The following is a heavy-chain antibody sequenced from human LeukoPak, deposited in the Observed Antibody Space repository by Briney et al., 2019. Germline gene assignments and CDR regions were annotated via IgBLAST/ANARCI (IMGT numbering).Heavy chain of an antibody. V-gene: IGHV1-46*01. CDR1: GYTFTSYY. J-gene: IGHJ4*02. Sequence: GASVKVSCKASGYTFTSYYMHWVRQAPGQGLEWMGIINPSGGSTSYAQKFQGRVTMTRDTSTSTVYMELSSLRSEDTAVYYCARDNSFVPFWLGSSSGWYGYFDYWGQGTLVTVSS. CDR2: INPSGGST. D-gene: IGHD6-19*01. CDR3: ARDNSFVPFWLGSSSGWYGYFDY.